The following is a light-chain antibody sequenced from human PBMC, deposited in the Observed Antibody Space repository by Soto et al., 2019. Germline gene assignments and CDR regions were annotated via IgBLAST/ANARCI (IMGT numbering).Light chain of an antibody. V-gene: IGKV1-33*01. Sequence: DIQINKSPYSLSAYVLNRVSITCQASQNINNYLNRYQQKPGRAPKLLIYDASNLEAGVPSRFRGIGSGTDFTFTISRLQPEDIATYYCQQYENIPTCGRGTRLEIK. J-gene: IGKJ5*01. CDR3: QQYENIPT. CDR2: DAS. CDR1: QNINNY.